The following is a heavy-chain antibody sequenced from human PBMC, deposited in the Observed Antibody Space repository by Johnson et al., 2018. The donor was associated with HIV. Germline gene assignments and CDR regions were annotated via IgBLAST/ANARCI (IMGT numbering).Heavy chain of an antibody. D-gene: IGHD1-26*01. CDR1: GFTFSSYA. CDR3: AREASGSLDAFDI. CDR2: ISSHGGSP. Sequence: VQLVESGGGVVQPGRSLRLSCAASGFTFSSYAMHWVRQAPGKGLEYVSAISSHGGSPYYANSVKGRFTISRDTSKNTLYLQMGSLRAEDMAVYYCAREASGSLDAFDIWGQGTMVTVSS. V-gene: IGHV3-64*01. J-gene: IGHJ3*02.